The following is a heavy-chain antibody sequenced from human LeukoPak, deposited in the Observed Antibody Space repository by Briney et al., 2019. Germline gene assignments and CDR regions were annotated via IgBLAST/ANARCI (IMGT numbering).Heavy chain of an antibody. Sequence: PGGSLRLSCEVSGFTFSSYWMTWVRQAPGKGLEWVANIKQDGSEKNYVDSVKGRFTISRDNAKNSLYLQMNSLRAEDTAEYYCARGWVDVDYWGQGALVTVSS. CDR3: ARGWVDVDY. D-gene: IGHD1-26*01. J-gene: IGHJ4*02. V-gene: IGHV3-7*04. CDR2: IKQDGSEK. CDR1: GFTFSSYW.